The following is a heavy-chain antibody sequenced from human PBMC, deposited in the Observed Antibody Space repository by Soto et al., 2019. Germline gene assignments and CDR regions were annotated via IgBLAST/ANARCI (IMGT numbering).Heavy chain of an antibody. Sequence: QVQLVESGGGVVQPGRSLRLSCAASGFTFSSKGMHWVRQAPGKGLEWVASIWSDGSNKYSADSVKGRFTISRDNSKNTLYLQMESMRAEDTAVYYCARDGSNKPGFYYGMDAWGQGTTVSVSS. CDR3: ARDGSNKPGFYYGMDA. J-gene: IGHJ6*02. V-gene: IGHV3-33*01. CDR2: IWSDGSNK. D-gene: IGHD4-4*01. CDR1: GFTFSSKG.